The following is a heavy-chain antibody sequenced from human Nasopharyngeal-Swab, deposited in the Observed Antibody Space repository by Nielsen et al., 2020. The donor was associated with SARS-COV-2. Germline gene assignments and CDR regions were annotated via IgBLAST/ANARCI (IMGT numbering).Heavy chain of an antibody. V-gene: IGHV3-7*04. CDR1: GFTFSIYW. D-gene: IGHD1-26*01. J-gene: IGHJ4*02. Sequence: GGSLRLSCAASGFTFSIYWMTWVRQAPGQGLEWVANIKQDGSEKYYVDSVKGRFTISRDNAKNSLYLQMNSLRAEDTAVYYCARMGGSSWYFDYWGQGTLVTVSS. CDR2: IKQDGSEK. CDR3: ARMGGSSWYFDY.